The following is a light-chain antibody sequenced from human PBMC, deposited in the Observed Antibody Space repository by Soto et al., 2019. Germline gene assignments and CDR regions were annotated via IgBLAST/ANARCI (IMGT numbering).Light chain of an antibody. V-gene: IGKV3-20*01. J-gene: IGKJ4*01. CDR1: QSVSRSF. Sequence: EIVLTQSPGTLSLSPGERATLSCRASQSVSRSFLAWYQQRPGQAPRLLIYDASSTATGVPDRFSGSGSGTDFTLTISRLEPEDFAVYYCQQYGMSPLTFGGGTKVEIK. CDR2: DAS. CDR3: QQYGMSPLT.